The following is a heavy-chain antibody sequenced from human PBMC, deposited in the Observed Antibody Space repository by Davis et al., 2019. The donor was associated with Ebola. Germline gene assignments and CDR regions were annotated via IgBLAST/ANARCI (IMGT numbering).Heavy chain of an antibody. Sequence: MPSETLSLTCTVSGGSISGYFWSWIRQPPGKGLEWIGYIYYTGSTNYNPSLKSRVTISVDTSKNQFSLKLSSVTAADTAVYYCARRSNSPFDYWGQGTLVTVSS. CDR1: GGSISGYF. CDR2: IYYTGST. CDR3: ARRSNSPFDY. V-gene: IGHV4-59*12. D-gene: IGHD6-6*01. J-gene: IGHJ4*02.